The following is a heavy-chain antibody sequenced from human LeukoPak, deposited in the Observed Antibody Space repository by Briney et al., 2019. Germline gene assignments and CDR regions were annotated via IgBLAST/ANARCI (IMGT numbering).Heavy chain of an antibody. CDR3: ARSGYDFWSGYYD. CDR2: IYYSGST. D-gene: IGHD3-3*01. CDR1: GGSLRSSSYY. V-gene: IGHV4-39*07. Sequence: SETLSLTCTVSGGSLRSSSYYWGWSRQPPGKVVEWIGSIYYSGSTYYNPSLKSRVTISVDTSKNQFSLKLSSGTAADTAVYYCARSGYDFWSGYYDWGQGTLVTVSS. J-gene: IGHJ4*02.